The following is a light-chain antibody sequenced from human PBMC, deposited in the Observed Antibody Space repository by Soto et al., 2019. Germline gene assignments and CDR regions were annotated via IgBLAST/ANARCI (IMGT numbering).Light chain of an antibody. V-gene: IGKV3-15*01. CDR2: GAS. Sequence: EIVLTQSPGTLSLSPGERATLSCRASQSVSSSYLAWYQQKPGQAPRLLVYGASTRATGIPARFSGSGSGTEFTLTISSLQSEDFAVYYCQQYYNWPPWTFGQGTKVDI. J-gene: IGKJ1*01. CDR3: QQYYNWPPWT. CDR1: QSVSSSY.